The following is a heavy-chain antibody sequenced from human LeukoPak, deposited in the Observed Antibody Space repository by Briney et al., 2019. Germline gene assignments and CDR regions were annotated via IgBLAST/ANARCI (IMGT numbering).Heavy chain of an antibody. V-gene: IGHV3-30-3*01. J-gene: IGHJ4*02. Sequence: GSLRLSCAASGFTFSSYAMHWVRQAPGKGLEWVAVISYDGSNKYYADSVKGRFTISRDNSKNTLYLQMNSLRAEDTAVYYCARDIGRYYDSSGYQDWGQGTLVTVSS. CDR1: GFTFSSYA. CDR2: ISYDGSNK. CDR3: ARDIGRYYDSSGYQD. D-gene: IGHD3-22*01.